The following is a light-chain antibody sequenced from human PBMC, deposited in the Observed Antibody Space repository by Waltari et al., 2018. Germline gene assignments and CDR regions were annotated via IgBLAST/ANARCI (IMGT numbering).Light chain of an antibody. Sequence: IQLTQSPSSLSPSVGDRVTITCRAGRTVSTYLNWYTQKSGKAPKLLIYAASILQSGVPSRFSGSGSGTEFSLTIASLQPEDSATYYCQQSFDSVFTFGPGTTVNV. J-gene: IGKJ3*01. CDR1: RTVSTY. CDR3: QQSFDSVFT. V-gene: IGKV1-39*01. CDR2: AAS.